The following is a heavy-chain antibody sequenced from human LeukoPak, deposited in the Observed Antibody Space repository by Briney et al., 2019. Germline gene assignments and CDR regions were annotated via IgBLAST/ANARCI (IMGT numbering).Heavy chain of an antibody. CDR3: ARVLRDGYNRHYFDY. J-gene: IGHJ4*02. CDR1: GGSISSSSYY. Sequence: SETLSLTCTVSGGSISSSSYYWSWIRQPPGKGLEWIGYIYYSGSTNYNPSLKSRVTISVDTSKNQFSLKLSSVTAADTAVYYCARVLRDGYNRHYFDYWGQGTLVTVSS. CDR2: IYYSGST. V-gene: IGHV4-61*01. D-gene: IGHD5-24*01.